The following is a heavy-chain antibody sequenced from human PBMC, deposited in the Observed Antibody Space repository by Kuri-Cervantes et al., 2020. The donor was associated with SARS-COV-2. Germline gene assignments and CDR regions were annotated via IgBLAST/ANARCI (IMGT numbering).Heavy chain of an antibody. CDR2: IIPIFGTA. Sequence: SVKVSCKASGGTFSSYAISWVRQAPGQGLEWRGGIIPIFGTANYAQKFQGRVTITTDESTSTAYMELSSLRSEDTAVYYCASFYGGNSGDAFDIWGQGTMVTVSS. CDR3: ASFYGGNSGDAFDI. J-gene: IGHJ3*02. V-gene: IGHV1-69*05. CDR1: GGTFSSYA. D-gene: IGHD4-23*01.